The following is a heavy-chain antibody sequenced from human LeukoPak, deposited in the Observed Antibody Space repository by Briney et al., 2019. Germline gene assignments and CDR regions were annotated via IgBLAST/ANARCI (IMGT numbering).Heavy chain of an antibody. V-gene: IGHV4-59*01. CDR1: GVSITSNY. D-gene: IGHD5-18*01. CDR3: ARSSGHSYGDFDY. J-gene: IGHJ4*02. CDR2: THHSGAT. Sequence: ASETLSLTCSVSGVSITSNYWSWIRQPPGKGLEWLGYTHHSGATSYNPSLKSRSTMSLDTSNNRFSLKLSSVTAADTAVYYCARSSGHSYGDFDYWGQGNLVTVSS.